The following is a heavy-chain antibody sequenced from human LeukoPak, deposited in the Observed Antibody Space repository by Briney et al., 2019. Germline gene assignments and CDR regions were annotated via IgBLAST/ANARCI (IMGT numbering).Heavy chain of an antibody. CDR3: ARGIVVVPAAMARGNYYYYYYMDV. D-gene: IGHD2-2*01. J-gene: IGHJ6*03. V-gene: IGHV1-69*13. CDR2: IIPIFGTA. Sequence: SVKVSCKASGGTFSSYAISWVRQAPGQGLEWMGGIIPIFGTANYAQKFQGRVTITADESTSTAYMELSSLRSEDTAVYYCARGIVVVPAAMARGNYYYYYYMDVWGKGTTVTISS. CDR1: GGTFSSYA.